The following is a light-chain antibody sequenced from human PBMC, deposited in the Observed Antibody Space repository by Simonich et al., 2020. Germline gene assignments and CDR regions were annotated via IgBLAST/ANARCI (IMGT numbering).Light chain of an antibody. Sequence: QSALTQPASVSGSPGQSITISCTGTSSDVGGYNYVSWYQKHPGKAPKLMIYDVSKRPSGVSNRVSGSKSGNAASLTISGLQAEDEADYYCSSYTSSSTLVFGGGTKLTVL. CDR1: SSDVGGYNY. J-gene: IGLJ3*02. CDR3: SSYTSSSTLV. CDR2: DVS. V-gene: IGLV2-14*01.